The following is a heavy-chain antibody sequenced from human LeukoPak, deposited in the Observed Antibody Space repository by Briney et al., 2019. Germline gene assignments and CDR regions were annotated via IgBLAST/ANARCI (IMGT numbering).Heavy chain of an antibody. CDR1: GFTFSGSA. Sequence: GGSLRLSCAASGFTFSGSAMHWVRQASGKGLEWVGRIRSKANSYATAYAASVKGRFTISRDDSKNTAYLQMNSLKTEDTAVYYCTRLGYYGSGVWYFDYWGQGTLVTVSS. CDR3: TRLGYYGSGVWYFDY. CDR2: IRSKANSYAT. J-gene: IGHJ4*02. D-gene: IGHD3-10*01. V-gene: IGHV3-73*01.